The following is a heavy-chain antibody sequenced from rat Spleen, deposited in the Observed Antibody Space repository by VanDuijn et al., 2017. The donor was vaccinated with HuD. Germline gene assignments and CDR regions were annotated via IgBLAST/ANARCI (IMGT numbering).Heavy chain of an antibody. J-gene: IGHJ2*01. CDR2: ITPDGGTT. CDR1: GFTFTTYW. D-gene: IGHD1-7*01. CDR3: AAAGYGY. V-gene: IGHV5-58*01. Sequence: EVQLVETGGGLVQPGRSLKLSCVASGFTFTTYWMYWVRQAPGKGLEWVSSITPDGGTTYYPDSVKGRFTISRDNAENTVYLQMNSLRSEDTATYYCAAAGYGYWGQGVMVTVSS.